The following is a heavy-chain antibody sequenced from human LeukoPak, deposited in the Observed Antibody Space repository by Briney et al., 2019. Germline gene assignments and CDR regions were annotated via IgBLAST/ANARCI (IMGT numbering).Heavy chain of an antibody. CDR3: RSGEYYFDY. V-gene: IGHV3-23*01. CDR2: ISGSGGST. Sequence: GGSLRLSCAASGFTVSSNYMNWVRQAPGKGLEWVSAISGSGGSTYYADSVKGRFTISRDNSKNTLYLQMNSLRAEDTAVYYCRSGEYYFDYWGQGTLVTVSS. CDR1: GFTVSSNY. D-gene: IGHD3-10*01. J-gene: IGHJ4*02.